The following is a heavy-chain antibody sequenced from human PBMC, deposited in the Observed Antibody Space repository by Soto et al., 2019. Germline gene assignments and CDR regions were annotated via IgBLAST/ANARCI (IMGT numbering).Heavy chain of an antibody. J-gene: IGHJ4*02. CDR2: IYYTGST. D-gene: IGHD6-13*01. CDR1: GASITSYY. CDR3: ARWTSSSFGY. Sequence: SETLSLTCTVSGASITSYYWSWIRQPPGKGLEWIGYIYYTGSTNYNPSLKSRVTISIDTSKNQFSLKVSSVTAADTAVYYCARWTSSSFGYWGQGTLVTVSS. V-gene: IGHV4-59*01.